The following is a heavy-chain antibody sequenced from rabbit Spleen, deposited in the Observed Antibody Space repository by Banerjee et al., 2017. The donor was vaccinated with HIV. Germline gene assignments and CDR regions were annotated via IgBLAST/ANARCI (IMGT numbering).Heavy chain of an antibody. CDR2: IGAGVSYTT. CDR3: ARDSGTSFSSYGMDL. D-gene: IGHD8-1*01. J-gene: IGHJ6*01. V-gene: IGHV1S40*01. Sequence: QSLEESGGDLVKPGASLTLTCNASGIDFSRHFYMCWVRQPPGKGPEWIACIGAGVSYTTYYATWAKGRFTISKTSSTTVTLQMTSLTAADTATYFCARDSGTSFSSYGMDLWGPGTLVTVS. CDR1: GIDFSRHFY.